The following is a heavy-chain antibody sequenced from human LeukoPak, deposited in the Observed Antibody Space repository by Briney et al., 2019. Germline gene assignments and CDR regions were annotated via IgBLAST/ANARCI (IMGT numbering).Heavy chain of an antibody. CDR2: ISSGSNTI. J-gene: IGHJ4*02. D-gene: IGHD3-16*01. V-gene: IGHV3-11*04. CDR3: ARDRSSYSDS. CDR1: GFTFSDYY. Sequence: KAGGSLRLSCAASGFTFSDYYMSWIRQAPGKGLEWISYISSGSNTIFYAGSVQGRFTISRDNSKNSLFLQMNSLRADDTAVYFCARDRSSYSDSWGQGTLVTVSS.